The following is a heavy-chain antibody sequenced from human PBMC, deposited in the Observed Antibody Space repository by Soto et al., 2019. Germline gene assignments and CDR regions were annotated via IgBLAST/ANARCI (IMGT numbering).Heavy chain of an antibody. CDR3: ARVPYYYDSSGYYYPYFDY. J-gene: IGHJ4*02. Sequence: SETLSLTCTVSGGSVSSGSYYWSWIRQPPGKGLEWIGYIYYSGSTNYNPSLKSRVTISVDTSKNQFSLKLSSVTAADTAVYYCARVPYYYDSSGYYYPYFDYWGQGTLVTVSS. CDR2: IYYSGST. D-gene: IGHD3-22*01. V-gene: IGHV4-61*01. CDR1: GGSVSSGSYY.